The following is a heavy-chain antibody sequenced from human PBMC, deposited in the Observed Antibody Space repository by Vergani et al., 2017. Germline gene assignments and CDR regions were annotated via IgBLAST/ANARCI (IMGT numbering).Heavy chain of an antibody. Sequence: QVTLKESGPALVKPTQTLTLTCTFSGFSLSTSGMRVSWIRPPPGKALEWLARIDWDDDKFYSTSLKTRLTISKDTSKNQVVLTMTNMDPVDTATYYCARGRYYYGSGSLDAFDIWGQGTMVTVSS. CDR3: ARGRYYYGSGSLDAFDI. J-gene: IGHJ3*02. CDR1: GFSLSTSGMR. D-gene: IGHD3-10*01. CDR2: IDWDDDK. V-gene: IGHV2-70*04.